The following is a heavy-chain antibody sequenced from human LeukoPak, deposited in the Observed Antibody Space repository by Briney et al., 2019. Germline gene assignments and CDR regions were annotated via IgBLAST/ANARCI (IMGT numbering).Heavy chain of an antibody. V-gene: IGHV4-39*01. J-gene: IGHJ4*02. D-gene: IGHD2-21*02. Sequence: TSETLSLTCTVSDGSITRSSYYWGWSRQTPGGGLDWIGSIYYSGITYYNPSLQGRVTMSVDTSKNQFSLKLNSVTVADTAVYYCARLRVTTGFDYWDQGIPVTVSS. CDR3: ARLRVTTGFDY. CDR1: DGSITRSSYY. CDR2: IYYSGIT.